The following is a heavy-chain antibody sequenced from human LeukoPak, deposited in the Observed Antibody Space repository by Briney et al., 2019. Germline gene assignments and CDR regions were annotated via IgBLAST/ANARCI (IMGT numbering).Heavy chain of an antibody. J-gene: IGHJ4*02. V-gene: IGHV1-69*04. CDR3: ARAPDSFDY. CDR2: IIPILGIA. CDR1: GGTFSSYA. Sequence: GAPVKVSCKASGGTFSSYAISWVRQAPGQGLEWMGRIIPILGIANYAQKFQGRVTITADKSTSTAYMELSSLRSEDTAVYYCARAPDSFDYWGQGTLVTVSS.